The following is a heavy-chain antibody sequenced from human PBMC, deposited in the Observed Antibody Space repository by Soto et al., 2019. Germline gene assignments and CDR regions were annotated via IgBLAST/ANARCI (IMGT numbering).Heavy chain of an antibody. CDR2: INAGNGNT. D-gene: IGHD3-10*01. Sequence: QVQLVQSGAEVKKPGASVKVSCKASGYTFTSYAMHWVRQAPGQRLEWMGWINAGNGNTKYSQKFQGRVTITRDTSASTAYRELSSLRSEDTAVYYCARGTHYGSGSYYNGNDYWGQGTLVTVSS. V-gene: IGHV1-3*01. CDR1: GYTFTSYA. CDR3: ARGTHYGSGSYYNGNDY. J-gene: IGHJ4*02.